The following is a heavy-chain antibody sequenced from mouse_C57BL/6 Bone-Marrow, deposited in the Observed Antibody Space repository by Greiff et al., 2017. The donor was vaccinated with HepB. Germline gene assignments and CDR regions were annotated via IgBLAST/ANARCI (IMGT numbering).Heavy chain of an antibody. CDR2: ISGGGGNT. V-gene: IGHV5-9*01. CDR1: GFTFSSYT. J-gene: IGHJ1*03. Sequence: EVKLVESGGGLVKPGGSLKLSCAASGFTFSSYTMSWVRQTPEKRLEWVATISGGGGNTYYPDSVKGRFTISRDNAKNTLYLQMSSLRSEDTALYYCASPRGLYYYGSSYGYFDVWGTGTTVTVSS. CDR3: ASPRGLYYYGSSYGYFDV. D-gene: IGHD1-1*01.